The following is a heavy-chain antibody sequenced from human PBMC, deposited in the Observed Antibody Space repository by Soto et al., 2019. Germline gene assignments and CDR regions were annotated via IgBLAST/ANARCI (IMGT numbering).Heavy chain of an antibody. CDR2: IWYDGSNK. V-gene: IGHV3-33*01. CDR1: GFTFSSYG. D-gene: IGHD2-15*01. CDR3: ARDRYCSGGSCYMRLNYYYYMDV. Sequence: GGSLRLSCAASGFTFSSYGMHWVRQAPGKGLEWVAVIWYDGSNKYYADSVKGRFTISRDNSKNTLYLQMNSLRAEDTAVYYCARDRYCSGGSCYMRLNYYYYMDVWGNGTTVTVSS. J-gene: IGHJ6*03.